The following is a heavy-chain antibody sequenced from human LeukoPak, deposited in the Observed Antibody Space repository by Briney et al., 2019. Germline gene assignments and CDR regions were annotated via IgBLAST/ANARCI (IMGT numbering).Heavy chain of an antibody. V-gene: IGHV1-18*01. CDR2: ISAYNGST. CDR1: GYTFSSHG. Sequence: ASVKVSCTASGYTFSSHGISWVRQAPGQGLEWVGWISAYNGSTDYAQRFQGRVTVTTDTSTSTAYLHLRSLRSDDTAVYYCTRDTGYPNWFDPWGQGTLVTVSS. D-gene: IGHD3-9*01. J-gene: IGHJ5*02. CDR3: TRDTGYPNWFDP.